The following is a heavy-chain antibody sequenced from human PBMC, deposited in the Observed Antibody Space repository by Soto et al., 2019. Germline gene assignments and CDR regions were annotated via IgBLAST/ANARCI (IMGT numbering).Heavy chain of an antibody. CDR1: GFTFSNYA. V-gene: IGHV3-23*01. D-gene: IGHD3-3*02. J-gene: IGHJ4*02. Sequence: GGSLRLSCAASGFTFSNYALSVLRQPPGKGLQWVSAISGSGGSTHYADSVKGRFTISRDNSKNMVFLQMNSLRAEDTAVYYCAKPSYIFGVVITGAFDYWGPGTQVTVSS. CDR3: AKPSYIFGVVITGAFDY. CDR2: ISGSGGST.